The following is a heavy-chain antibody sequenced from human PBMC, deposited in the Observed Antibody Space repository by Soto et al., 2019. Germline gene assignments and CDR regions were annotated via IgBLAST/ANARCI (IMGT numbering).Heavy chain of an antibody. CDR3: ARGLGLLVTPIPGY. Sequence: QVQLVQSGAEVKKPGASVKVSCKDSGYTFTGYHMHWVRQAPGQGLEWMGWINPNSGVTIYAQKVQGRVIMTRETPITTAYMELGRLTSNDTAVYYCARGLGLLVTPIPGYWGQGTLVTVSS. CDR2: INPNSGVT. J-gene: IGHJ4*02. D-gene: IGHD2-21*02. V-gene: IGHV1-2*02. CDR1: GYTFTGYH.